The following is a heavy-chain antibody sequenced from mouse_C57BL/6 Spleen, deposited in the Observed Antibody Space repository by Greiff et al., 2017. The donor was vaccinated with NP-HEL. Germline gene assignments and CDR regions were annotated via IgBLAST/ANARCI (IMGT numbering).Heavy chain of an antibody. CDR2: INPGSGGT. Sequence: VQLQQSGAELVRPGTSVKVSCKASGYAFTNYLIEWVKQRPGQGLEWIGVINPGSGGTNYNEKFKGKATLTADKSSSTAYMQLSSLTSEDSAVYFCARGNYYGSSLWYFDVWGTGTTVTVSS. V-gene: IGHV1-54*01. J-gene: IGHJ1*03. CDR3: ARGNYYGSSLWYFDV. D-gene: IGHD1-1*01. CDR1: GYAFTNYL.